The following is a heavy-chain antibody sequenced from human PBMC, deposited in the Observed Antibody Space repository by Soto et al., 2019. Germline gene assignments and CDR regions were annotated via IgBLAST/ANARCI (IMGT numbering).Heavy chain of an antibody. V-gene: IGHV3-30*18. CDR3: AKDLWFGELRYYYYYGMDV. J-gene: IGHJ6*02. CDR2: ISYDGSNK. Sequence: GGSLRLSCAASGFTFSSYGMHWVRQAPGKGLEWVEVISYDGSNKYYADSVKGRFAIPRDNSKNTLYLQMNSLRAEDTAVYYCAKDLWFGELRYYYYYGMDVWGQGTTVTVSS. D-gene: IGHD3-10*01. CDR1: GFTFSSYG.